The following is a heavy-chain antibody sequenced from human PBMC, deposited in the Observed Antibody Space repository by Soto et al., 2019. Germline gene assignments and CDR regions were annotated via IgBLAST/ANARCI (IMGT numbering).Heavy chain of an antibody. Sequence: QVQLVESGGGVVQPGRSLRLSCAASGFTFSSHAMHWVRQAPGKGLEWVGVISYDGSDKYYAVSVKGRFTISRDNSKNTLYLQMNSLRVEYTAAYYCARPRNIVIWFGELPDVWGQGTTVSVS. CDR3: ARPRNIVIWFGELPDV. D-gene: IGHD3-10*01. J-gene: IGHJ6*02. CDR2: ISYDGSDK. CDR1: GFTFSSHA. V-gene: IGHV3-30-3*01.